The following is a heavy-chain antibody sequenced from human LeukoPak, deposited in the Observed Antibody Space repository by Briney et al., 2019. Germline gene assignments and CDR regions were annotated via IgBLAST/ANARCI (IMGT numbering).Heavy chain of an antibody. V-gene: IGHV4-34*01. CDR3: AREQKTGYMDV. CDR2: INHSGST. D-gene: IGHD3-9*01. Sequence: SETLSLTCAVYGVSFSGYYWSWIRQPPGKGLEWIGEINHSGSTNYNPSLKSRVTISVDTSKNQFSLKLSSVTAADTAVYYCAREQKTGYMDVWGKGITVTVSS. CDR1: GVSFSGYY. J-gene: IGHJ6*03.